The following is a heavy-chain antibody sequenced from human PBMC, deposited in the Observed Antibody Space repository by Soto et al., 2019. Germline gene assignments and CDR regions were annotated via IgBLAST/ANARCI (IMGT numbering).Heavy chain of an antibody. V-gene: IGHV1-69*13. D-gene: IGHD6-6*01. CDR2: IIPIFGTA. CDR3: ARGGYSSSSSDY. Sequence: SVKVSCKASGGTFSSYAISWVRQAPGQGLEWMGGIIPIFGTANYAQKFQGRVTITADESTSTAYMELSSLRSEDTAVYYCARGGYSSSSSDYWGQGALGTGSS. CDR1: GGTFSSYA. J-gene: IGHJ4*02.